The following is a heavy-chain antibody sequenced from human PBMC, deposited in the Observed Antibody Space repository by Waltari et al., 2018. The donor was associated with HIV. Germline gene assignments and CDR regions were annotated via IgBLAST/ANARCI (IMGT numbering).Heavy chain of an antibody. CDR2: ISAYNGNT. V-gene: IGHV1-18*01. J-gene: IGHJ4*02. CDR3: ARDKTTYYYGSGVSY. CDR1: GYNFPSYG. Sequence: QVQLVQSGAEVKKPGASVKVYCKASGYNFPSYGISWVRQAPGQGLEWMGWISAYNGNTNYAQKLQGRVTMTTDTATSTAYMELRSLRSDDTAVYYCARDKTTYYYGSGVSYWGQGTLVTVSS. D-gene: IGHD3-10*01.